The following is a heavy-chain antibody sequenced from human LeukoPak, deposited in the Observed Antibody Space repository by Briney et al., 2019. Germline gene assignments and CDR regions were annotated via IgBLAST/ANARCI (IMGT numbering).Heavy chain of an antibody. CDR2: TYYRSEWYN. V-gene: IGHV6-1*01. CDR1: GDSVSSNSAA. D-gene: IGHD2-15*01. Sequence: SQTLSLTCAISGDSVSSNSAAWNWIRQSPSRGLEWLGRTYYRSEWYNDYAVSVKSRITINPDTSKNQFSLQLNSVTPEDTAVYYCARDPVGYCSGGSCWTRGWFDPWGQGTLVTVSS. CDR3: ARDPVGYCSGGSCWTRGWFDP. J-gene: IGHJ5*02.